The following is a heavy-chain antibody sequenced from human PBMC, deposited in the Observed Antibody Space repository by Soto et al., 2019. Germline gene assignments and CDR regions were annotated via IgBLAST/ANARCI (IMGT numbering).Heavy chain of an antibody. V-gene: IGHV1-8*01. CDR3: ARGRIIVAGGFDP. CDR1: GYTFTSYD. J-gene: IGHJ5*02. CDR2: MNPSTGNT. Sequence: QVQLVQSGAEVKKPGASVKVSCKASGYTFTSYDIIWVRQATGQGLEWMGWMNPSTGNTDSAEKFQGRLTMTRNTSISTAYMELSSLSFEDTAVYYCARGRIIVAGGFDPWGQGTLVTVSS. D-gene: IGHD6-19*01.